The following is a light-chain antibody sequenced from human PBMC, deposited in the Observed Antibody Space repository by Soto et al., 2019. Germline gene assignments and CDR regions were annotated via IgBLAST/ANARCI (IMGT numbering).Light chain of an antibody. CDR3: QQRSTWPRQT. CDR2: DAS. Sequence: IMLSLSPATLSLFSGGVATLCSRASQSVTTYLAWYQHKPGQAPRLLISDASDRAAGVPARFNGTGSGTDFTLTIGGLEPEDSAVYYCQQRSTWPRQTFGQGTKVDIK. V-gene: IGKV3-11*01. J-gene: IGKJ1*01. CDR1: QSVTTY.